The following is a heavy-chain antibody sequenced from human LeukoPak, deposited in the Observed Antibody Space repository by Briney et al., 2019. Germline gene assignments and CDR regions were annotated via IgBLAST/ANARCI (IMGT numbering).Heavy chain of an antibody. J-gene: IGHJ4*02. D-gene: IGHD3-3*01. CDR3: ARTRSGFYFDN. Sequence: GGSLRLSCAASGFSFCSYSMSCVRQAPGKGLEWLSYISTTISSIYYADSVKGRFTISRDNAQNSLYLQMSSLRAEDTAVYYCARTRSGFYFDNWGQGTLVTVSS. V-gene: IGHV3-48*01. CDR1: GFSFCSYS. CDR2: ISTTISSI.